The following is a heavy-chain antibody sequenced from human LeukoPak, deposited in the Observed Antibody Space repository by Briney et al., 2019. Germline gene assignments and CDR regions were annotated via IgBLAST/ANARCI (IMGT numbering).Heavy chain of an antibody. CDR2: ISGSGGST. V-gene: IGHV3-23*01. D-gene: IGHD2-2*01. CDR1: GFTSSNNA. J-gene: IGHJ4*02. Sequence: GGSLRLSCAASGFTSSNNAMSWVRQVPNAMGWVRQAPGKGLEWVSIISGSGGSTYYADSVKGRFTISRDNSKNTLYLQMNSLRAEDTAVYYCAKVPRDCSSTSCYCIDYWGQGTLVTVSS. CDR3: AKVPRDCSSTSCYCIDY.